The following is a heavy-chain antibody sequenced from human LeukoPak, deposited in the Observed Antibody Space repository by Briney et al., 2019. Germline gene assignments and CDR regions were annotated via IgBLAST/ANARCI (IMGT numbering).Heavy chain of an antibody. CDR2: FDPEDGET. CDR3: AKGSGVMVRGAAFDY. CDR1: GYTLTELS. D-gene: IGHD3-10*01. V-gene: IGHV1-24*01. J-gene: IGHJ4*02. Sequence: ASVKVSCKVSGYTLTELSMHWVRQAPVKGLEWMGGFDPEDGETIYAQKFQGRVTMTEDTSTDTAYMELSSLRSEDTAVYYCAKGSGVMVRGAAFDYWGQGTLVTVSS.